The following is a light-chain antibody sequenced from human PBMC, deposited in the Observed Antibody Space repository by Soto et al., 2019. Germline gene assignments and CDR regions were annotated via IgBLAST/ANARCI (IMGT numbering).Light chain of an antibody. CDR2: EVS. CDR1: SSDVGGYNY. V-gene: IGLV2-8*01. Sequence: QSALTQPPSASGSPGQSVTISCTGTSSDVGGYNYVSWYQQHPGKAPKLMIYEVSKRPSGVPDRFSGSKSGNTASLTVSGLQDEDEADYYCSSYAGSNNFVFGGGTKLTVL. CDR3: SSYAGSNNFV. J-gene: IGLJ3*02.